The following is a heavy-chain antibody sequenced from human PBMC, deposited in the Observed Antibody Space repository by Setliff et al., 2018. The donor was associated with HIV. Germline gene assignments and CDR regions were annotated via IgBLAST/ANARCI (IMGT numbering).Heavy chain of an antibody. CDR2: ISGSGDST. CDR3: AKTLPTLYPPHDYYFAMDV. CDR1: GFTFSDYY. D-gene: IGHD2-15*01. V-gene: IGHV3-23*01. J-gene: IGHJ6*02. Sequence: GGSLRLSCAASGFTFSDYYMSWIRQAPGKGLEWVSVISGSGDSTFYADSLKGRFTISRDNSKNTLYLQMNSLRAEDTAVYYCAKTLPTLYPPHDYYFAMDVWGQGTTVTVSS.